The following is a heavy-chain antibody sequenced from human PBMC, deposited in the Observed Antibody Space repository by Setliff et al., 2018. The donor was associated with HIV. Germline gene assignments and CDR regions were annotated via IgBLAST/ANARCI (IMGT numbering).Heavy chain of an antibody. D-gene: IGHD1-26*01. CDR2: INAGNGNT. Sequence: GASVKVSCKVSGYTLTEVSMHWVRQAPGQRLEWMGWINAGNGNTKYSQEFQGRVTITRDTSASTAYMELSSLRSEDTAVFYCASVGYSGSYYGLYDYWGQGTLVTVSS. J-gene: IGHJ4*02. CDR1: GYTLTEVS. CDR3: ASVGYSGSYYGLYDY. V-gene: IGHV1-3*03.